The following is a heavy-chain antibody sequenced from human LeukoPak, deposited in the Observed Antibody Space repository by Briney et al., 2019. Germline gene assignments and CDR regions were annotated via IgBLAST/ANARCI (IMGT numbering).Heavy chain of an antibody. CDR3: ALSSAYYYYGMDV. CDR2: IYHSGST. Sequence: PSETLSLTCAVSGGSISSGGYSWSWIRQPPGKGLEWIGYIYHSGSTYYNPSLKSRVTISVDRSKNQFSLKLSSVTAADTAVYYCALSSAYYYYGMDVWGQGTTVTVSS. CDR1: GGSISSGGYS. D-gene: IGHD6-6*01. J-gene: IGHJ6*02. V-gene: IGHV4-30-2*01.